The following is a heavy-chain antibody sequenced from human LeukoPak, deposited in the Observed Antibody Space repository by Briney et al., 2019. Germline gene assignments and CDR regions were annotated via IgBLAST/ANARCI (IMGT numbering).Heavy chain of an antibody. Sequence: PSETLSLTCTVSGGSISGYYWSWIRQPPGKGLEWIGYIYYSGSTNYNPSLKSRVTISVDTSKNQFSLKLSSVTAADTAVYYCAREGSKYDFWSGYPGFDPWGQGTLVTVSS. V-gene: IGHV4-59*01. CDR3: AREGSKYDFWSGYPGFDP. J-gene: IGHJ5*02. D-gene: IGHD3-3*01. CDR2: IYYSGST. CDR1: GGSISGYY.